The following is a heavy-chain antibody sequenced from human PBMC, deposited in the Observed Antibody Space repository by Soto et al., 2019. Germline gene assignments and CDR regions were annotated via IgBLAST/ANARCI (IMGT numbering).Heavy chain of an antibody. V-gene: IGHV6-1*01. CDR2: TYYRSKWYN. CDR3: ARARVAAAGDAFDI. CDR1: GDSVSSNRAA. J-gene: IGHJ3*02. D-gene: IGHD6-13*01. Sequence: KQSQTLSLTCAMSGDSVSSNRAAWNWIRQSPSRGLEWLGRTYYRSKWYNDYAVSVKSRITSNPDTSKNQFSLQLHSVTPEDTAVYFCARARVAAAGDAFDIWGQGTMVTVSS.